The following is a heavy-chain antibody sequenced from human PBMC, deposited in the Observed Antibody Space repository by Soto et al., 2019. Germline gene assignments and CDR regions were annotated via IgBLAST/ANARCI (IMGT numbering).Heavy chain of an antibody. Sequence: GWSLRLSCAASGFTFSSYWMSWVRQAPGKGLEWVANIKQDGSEKYYVDSVKGRFTISRDNAKNSLYLQMNSLRAEDTAVYYCAREEGYDYIWGSYRYWFVDYWGQGTLVTVSS. CDR2: IKQDGSEK. CDR1: GFTFSSYW. D-gene: IGHD3-16*02. V-gene: IGHV3-7*01. CDR3: AREEGYDYIWGSYRYWFVDY. J-gene: IGHJ4*02.